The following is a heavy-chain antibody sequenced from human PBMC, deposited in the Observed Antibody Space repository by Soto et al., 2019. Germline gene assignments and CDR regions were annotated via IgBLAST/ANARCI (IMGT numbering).Heavy chain of an antibody. J-gene: IGHJ3*02. CDR3: ARGSGSWSAFDI. D-gene: IGHD3-10*01. Sequence: QVHLVESGGGLVKPGGSLRLSCAASGFTFSDYYMSWIRQAPGKGLEWLSYISGSGSTIYYADSVKGRFTISRDNAKNSVYLQMNNLRVEDTALYYCARGSGSWSAFDIWGQGTMVTVSS. CDR1: GFTFSDYY. V-gene: IGHV3-11*01. CDR2: ISGSGSTI.